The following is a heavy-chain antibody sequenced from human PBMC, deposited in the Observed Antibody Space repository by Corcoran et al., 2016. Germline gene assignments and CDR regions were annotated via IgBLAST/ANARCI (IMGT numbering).Heavy chain of an antibody. V-gene: IGHV1-46*01. CDR2: INPVGGGT. CDR3: AREGGGGHYYHGMDV. Sequence: QVQLVQSGAEVKKPGASVKLSCKASGYTFTSYYMHWVRQAPGQGLDWMGIINPVGGGTSYAQKFQGRVTMTRDTSASTVYMELSSLRSDDTALDYCAREGGGGHYYHGMDVWGQGTTVSVSS. CDR1: GYTFTSYY. D-gene: IGHD3-16*01. J-gene: IGHJ6*02.